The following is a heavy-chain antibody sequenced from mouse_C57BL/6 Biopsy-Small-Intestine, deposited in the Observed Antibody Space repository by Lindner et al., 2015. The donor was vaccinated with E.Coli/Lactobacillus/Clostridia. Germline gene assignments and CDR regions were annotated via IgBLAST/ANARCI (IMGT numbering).Heavy chain of an antibody. V-gene: IGHV5-17*01. Sequence: VQLQESGGGLVKPGGSLKLSCAASGFTFRDYGMHWVRQAPEKGLQWVAHISSGSNTIFYADTVKGRFTISRDNAKRTLFLQMTSLRSEDTAMYYCARGNYGGDYFDYWGQGTTLTVSS. CDR2: ISSGSNTI. CDR3: ARGNYGGDYFDY. J-gene: IGHJ2*01. CDR1: GFTFRDYG. D-gene: IGHD1-1*02.